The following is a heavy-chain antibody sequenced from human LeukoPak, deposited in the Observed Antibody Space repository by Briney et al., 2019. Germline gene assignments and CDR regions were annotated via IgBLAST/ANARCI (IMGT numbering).Heavy chain of an antibody. D-gene: IGHD3-22*01. V-gene: IGHV4-59*08. J-gene: IGHJ3*02. CDR2: IYYSGST. CDR1: GGSISSYY. Sequence: SGTLSLTCTVSGGSISSYYWSWIRQPPGKGLEWIGYIYYSGSTNYNPSLKSRVTISVDTSKNQFSLKLSSVTAADTAVYYCARHYPSGTYYYDSRPPRDAFDIWGQGTMVTVSS. CDR3: ARHYPSGTYYYDSRPPRDAFDI.